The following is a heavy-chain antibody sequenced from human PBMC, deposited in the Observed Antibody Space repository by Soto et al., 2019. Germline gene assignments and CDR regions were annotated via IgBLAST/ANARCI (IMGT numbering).Heavy chain of an antibody. CDR1: GGSISSGGYY. J-gene: IGHJ6*03. Sequence: SETLSLTCTVSGGSISSGGYYWSWIRQHTGKGMEWIGYIYYSGSTNYNPSLKSRVTISVDTSKNQFSLKLSSVTAADTAVYYCARGIIAVAGTGDYYYYMDVWGKGTTVTVSS. V-gene: IGHV4-61*08. CDR2: IYYSGST. CDR3: ARGIIAVAGTGDYYYYMDV. D-gene: IGHD6-19*01.